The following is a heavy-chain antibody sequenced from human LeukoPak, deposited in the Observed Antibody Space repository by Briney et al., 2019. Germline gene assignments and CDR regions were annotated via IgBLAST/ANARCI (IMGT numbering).Heavy chain of an antibody. Sequence: ASVKVSCKASGYTFTSYAISWVRQAPGQGLEWMGGIIPIFGTANYAQKFQGRVTITADESTSTAYMELSSLRSEDTAVYYCARTYYDFWSGYYTYYYGMDVWGQGTTVTVSS. CDR1: GYTFTSYA. D-gene: IGHD3-3*01. CDR3: ARTYYDFWSGYYTYYYGMDV. CDR2: IIPIFGTA. V-gene: IGHV1-69*13. J-gene: IGHJ6*02.